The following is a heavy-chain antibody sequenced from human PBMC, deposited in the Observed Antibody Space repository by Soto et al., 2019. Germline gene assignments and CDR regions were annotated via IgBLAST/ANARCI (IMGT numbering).Heavy chain of an antibody. D-gene: IGHD1-26*01. CDR1: GFTFSSYA. CDR3: AKRVVGASQLDNYFDY. J-gene: IGHJ4*02. Sequence: EVQLLESGGGLVQPGGSLRLSCAASGFTFSSYAMSWVRQAPGKGLEWVSAISGSGSGTYYADSVKGRFTISRDNSKSTLYLQINSLRAEDTAVYYCAKRVVGASQLDNYFDYRGQGTLVTVYS. CDR2: ISGSGSGT. V-gene: IGHV3-23*01.